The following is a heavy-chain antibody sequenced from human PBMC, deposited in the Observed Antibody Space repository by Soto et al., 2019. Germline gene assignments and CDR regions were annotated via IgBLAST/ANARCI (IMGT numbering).Heavy chain of an antibody. CDR1: GVSISSSSYY. CDR3: ARHRGYYDILTGYYTELNFDY. Sequence: PSETLSLTCTVSGVSISSSSYYWGWIRQPPGKGLEWIGSISYSGSTYYNPSLKSRVTISVDTSKNQFSLKVSSVTAADTAVYYCARHRGYYDILTGYYTELNFDYWGQGTLVTVSS. CDR2: ISYSGST. J-gene: IGHJ4*02. V-gene: IGHV4-39*01. D-gene: IGHD3-9*01.